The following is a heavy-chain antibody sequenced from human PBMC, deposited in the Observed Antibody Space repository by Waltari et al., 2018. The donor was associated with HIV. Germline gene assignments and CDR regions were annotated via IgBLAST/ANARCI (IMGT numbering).Heavy chain of an antibody. CDR1: GGSFVRYF. CDR2: INHNGVT. CDR3: SRGSYDYVRGSLPGDAFEI. J-gene: IGHJ3*02. Sequence: WGAGVLKPSGNLSLVCAVYGGSFVRYFWTWIRQPPGGGLEWIGEINHNGVTNYNSSLEGRVVISVDTSKSQVSLKVASVTATDTATYYCSRGSYDYVRGSLPGDAFEIWGRGTPVIVSS. V-gene: IGHV4-34*01. D-gene: IGHD3-16*01.